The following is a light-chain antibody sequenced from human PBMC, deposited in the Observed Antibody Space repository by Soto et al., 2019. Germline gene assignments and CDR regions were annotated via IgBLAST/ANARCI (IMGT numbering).Light chain of an antibody. V-gene: IGLV2-14*01. J-gene: IGLJ3*02. Sequence: QSALSQPASVAGSPGQSITISCTGDRSDVGSYNYVSWYQQHPGKAPKLMIYEVTNRPSGVSNRFSGSKSGNTASLTISGLQAEDEADYYCNSYTSTSSWVFGGGTKLTVL. CDR1: RSDVGSYNY. CDR2: EVT. CDR3: NSYTSTSSWV.